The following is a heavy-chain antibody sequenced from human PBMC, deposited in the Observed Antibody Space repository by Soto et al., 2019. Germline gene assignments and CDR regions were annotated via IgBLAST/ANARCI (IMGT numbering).Heavy chain of an antibody. CDR1: GFTFSSYA. D-gene: IGHD2-2*01. J-gene: IGHJ6*02. CDR2: ISYDGSNK. V-gene: IGHV3-30-3*01. Sequence: PVGSLRLSCVASGFTFSSYAMHWVRQAPGKGLEWVAVISYDGSNKYYADSVKGRFTISRDNSKNTLYLQMNSLRAEDTAVYYCARDRVHCSSTSCYPGRYGMDVWGQGATVTVSS. CDR3: ARDRVHCSSTSCYPGRYGMDV.